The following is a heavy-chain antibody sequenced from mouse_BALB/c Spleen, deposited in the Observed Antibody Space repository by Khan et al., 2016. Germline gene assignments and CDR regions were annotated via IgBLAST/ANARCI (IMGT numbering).Heavy chain of an antibody. V-gene: IGHV3-2*02. CDR1: GYSITSDYA. J-gene: IGHJ3*01. CDR3: AILLRQRNWFAY. D-gene: IGHD2-12*01. CDR2: ISYSGST. Sequence: EVQLQESGPGLVKPSQSLSLTCTVTGYSITSDYAWNWIRQFPGNKLEWMGYISYSGSTSYNPSLKSRISITRDTSKNQFFLQLNSVTTEDTATYYCAILLRQRNWFAYWGQGTLVTVSA.